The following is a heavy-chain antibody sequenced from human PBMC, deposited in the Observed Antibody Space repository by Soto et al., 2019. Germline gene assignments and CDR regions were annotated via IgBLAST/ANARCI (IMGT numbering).Heavy chain of an antibody. CDR1: GGSISSGGYS. D-gene: IGHD3-9*01. Sequence: PSETLSLTCAVSGGSISSGGYSWSWIRQPPGKGLEWIGYIYHSGSTYYNPSLKSRVTISVDRSKNQFSLKLSSVTAADTAVYYCAREVKRLRYFDRVPWFDPWGQGTLVTVSS. V-gene: IGHV4-30-2*01. J-gene: IGHJ5*02. CDR2: IYHSGST. CDR3: AREVKRLRYFDRVPWFDP.